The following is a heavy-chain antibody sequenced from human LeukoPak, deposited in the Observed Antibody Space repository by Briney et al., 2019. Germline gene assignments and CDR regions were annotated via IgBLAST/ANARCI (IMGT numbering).Heavy chain of an antibody. Sequence: SETLSLTCTVSGGSISSSGYYWGWIRQPPGKGLEWIGSIYYSGSTHYNPSLKSRVTISVDTSKNQFSLKLSSVTAADTAVYYCAREDADMITFGGVIGDPWGQGTLVTVSS. CDR3: AREDADMITFGGVIGDP. CDR1: GGSISSSGYY. D-gene: IGHD3-16*02. V-gene: IGHV4-39*02. CDR2: IYYSGST. J-gene: IGHJ5*02.